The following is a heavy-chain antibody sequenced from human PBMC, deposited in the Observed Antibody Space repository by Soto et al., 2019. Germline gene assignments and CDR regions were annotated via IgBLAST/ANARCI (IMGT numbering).Heavy chain of an antibody. Sequence: QVQLVESGGGVVQPGRSLRLSCAASGFTFSSYGMHWVRQAPGKGPEWVAVIWYDGSNKYYADSVKGRFTISRDNSKNTLYLQMNSLRAEDTAVYYCARDGGTRDGYYYYYMDVWGKGTTVTVSS. CDR3: ARDGGTRDGYYYYYMDV. J-gene: IGHJ6*03. D-gene: IGHD1-1*01. V-gene: IGHV3-33*01. CDR1: GFTFSSYG. CDR2: IWYDGSNK.